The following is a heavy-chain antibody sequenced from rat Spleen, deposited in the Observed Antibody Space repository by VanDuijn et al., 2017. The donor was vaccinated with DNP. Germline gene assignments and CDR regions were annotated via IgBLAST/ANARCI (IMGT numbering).Heavy chain of an antibody. CDR1: GFTFSKYY. D-gene: IGHD4-3*01. CDR2: INTDGGST. J-gene: IGHJ2*01. CDR3: VRWNSGHFDY. Sequence: EVQLVESGGGLVQPGRSMKLSCVASGFTFSKYYMAWVRQAPTKGLEWVASINTDGGSTYYLDSVKGRFTISRDNAKRTLYLQMNSLRSEDMATYYCVRWNSGHFDYWGQGVMDTVSS. V-gene: IGHV5-25*01.